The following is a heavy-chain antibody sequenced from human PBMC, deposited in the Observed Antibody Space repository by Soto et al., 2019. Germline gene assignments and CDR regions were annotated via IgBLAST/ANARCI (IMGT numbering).Heavy chain of an antibody. Sequence: QVQLVESGGGVVQPGRSLRLSCAASGFTFSTYTMHCVRQAPGKGLEWVALISYDGSNQYYADSVRGRFTIYRDNSKKPVFLKMSCLRSEAAPTSYCAKGGSAGVDYGGGHFDYWGQGTLVTVSS. J-gene: IGHJ4*02. D-gene: IGHD4-17*01. V-gene: IGHV3-30*18. CDR2: ISYDGSNQ. CDR3: AKGGSAGVDYGGGHFDY. CDR1: GFTFSTYT.